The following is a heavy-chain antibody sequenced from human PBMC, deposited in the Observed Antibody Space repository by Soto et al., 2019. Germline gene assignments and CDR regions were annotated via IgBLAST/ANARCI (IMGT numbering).Heavy chain of an antibody. CDR2: IYYSGNT. Sequence: SATLSLTCTVSGGSTSSDNYWSWIRQPPGKGLEWIGHIYYSGNTDYNPSLKSRVTISIDTSKNQFSLKLSSVTAAVTAVYYCARAHYYYGMDVWGQGTTVTVSS. J-gene: IGHJ6*02. CDR3: ARAHYYYGMDV. V-gene: IGHV4-39*07. CDR1: GGSTSSDNY.